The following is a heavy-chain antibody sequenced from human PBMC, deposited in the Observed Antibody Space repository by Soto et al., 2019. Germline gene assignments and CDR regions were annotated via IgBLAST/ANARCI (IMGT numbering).Heavy chain of an antibody. V-gene: IGHV4-59*03. CDR3: ARGTRELITPFFAS. Sequence: SETLSLTCSVSGDAISNCYWSWIRQTPGRGLEWIGCVHESGSTDYNPSLKGRVTISLHTSKSQFSLSLRSATAPDTATYYCARGTRELITPFFASWGQGIPVTVSP. J-gene: IGHJ4*02. CDR2: VHESGST. D-gene: IGHD1-26*01. CDR1: GDAISNCY.